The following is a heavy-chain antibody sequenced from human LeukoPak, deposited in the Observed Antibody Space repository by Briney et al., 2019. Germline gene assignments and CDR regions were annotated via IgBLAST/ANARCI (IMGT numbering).Heavy chain of an antibody. J-gene: IGHJ4*02. CDR3: ARLFYFYSAAADY. D-gene: IGHD6-13*01. CDR2: IYSGGST. CDR1: GFTVSSNY. Sequence: GGSLRLSCAASGFTVSSNYMSWVRQAPGKGLEWVSVIYSGGSTYYADSVKGRFTISRDNSKNTLYLQMNSLRAEDTAVYYCARLFYFYSAAADYWGQGTLVTVSS. V-gene: IGHV3-66*04.